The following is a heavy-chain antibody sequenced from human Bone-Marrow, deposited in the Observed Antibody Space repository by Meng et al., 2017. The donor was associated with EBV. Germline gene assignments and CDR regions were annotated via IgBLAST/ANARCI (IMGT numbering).Heavy chain of an antibody. V-gene: IGHV1-2*06. Sequence: QVQLVQSGDEMKQSGAYVRVSCKASGYTFIGSFMHWVREAPGQGLEWVGRINPKTGDSDLSPKFRGRVSLTRDTSTGTAYMDFSSLQSADTAVYFCATPLETTMAPDHWGQGTLVTVSS. CDR3: ATPLETTMAPDH. D-gene: IGHD5-18*01. CDR2: INPKTGDS. CDR1: GYTFIGSF. J-gene: IGHJ4*02.